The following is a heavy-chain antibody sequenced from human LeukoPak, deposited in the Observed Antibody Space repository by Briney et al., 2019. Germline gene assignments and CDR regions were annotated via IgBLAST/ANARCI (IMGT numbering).Heavy chain of an antibody. D-gene: IGHD4-17*01. Sequence: ASVKVSCKASGYTFTSYAMHWVRQAPRQRLEWMGWINAGNGNTKYSQKFQGRVTITRDTSASTAYMELSSLRSEDTAVYYCARDRTYGDYEPWGQGTLVTVSS. CDR2: INAGNGNT. V-gene: IGHV1-3*01. CDR3: ARDRTYGDYEP. CDR1: GYTFTSYA. J-gene: IGHJ5*02.